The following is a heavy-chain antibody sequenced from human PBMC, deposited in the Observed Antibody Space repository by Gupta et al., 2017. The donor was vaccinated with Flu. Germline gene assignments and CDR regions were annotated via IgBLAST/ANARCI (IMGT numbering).Heavy chain of an antibody. CDR1: GGSISTNVYY. CDR2: ISYSGST. J-gene: IGHJ4*02. CDR3: ARRQAGYTFDS. Sequence: QLQLQESGPGLAKPSETLSLTCTVSGGSISTNVYYWGWIRQPPGKGLEWIGTISYSGSTFYNPSLKSRVTTSVDTSKNQFSLKLSSVTAADTAVYYCARRQAGYTFDSWGQGTLVTVSS. D-gene: IGHD6-13*01. V-gene: IGHV4-39*01.